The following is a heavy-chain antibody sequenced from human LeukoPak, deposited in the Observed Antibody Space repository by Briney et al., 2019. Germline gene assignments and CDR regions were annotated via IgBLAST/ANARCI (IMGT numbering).Heavy chain of an antibody. J-gene: IGHJ4*02. CDR3: AKGPSPVLGGGSYFDY. D-gene: IGHD3-16*01. V-gene: IGHV3-23*01. CDR2: IGGTGVRT. CDR1: GFTFSSYA. Sequence: GGSLRLSCASSGFTFSSYAMSWVRQAAGKGLEWVSTIGGTGVRTYYADSVKGGFTLSRDNSKNTLYLQMNSLRAEDTAVYYCAKGPSPVLGGGSYFDYWGQGTLVTVSS.